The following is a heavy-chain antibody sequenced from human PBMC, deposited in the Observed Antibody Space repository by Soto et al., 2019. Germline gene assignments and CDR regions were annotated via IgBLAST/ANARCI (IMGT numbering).Heavy chain of an antibody. Sequence: ASVKVSCKASGYTFTGYYMHWVRQAPGQGLEWMGWINPNSGGTNYAQKFQGWVTMTRDTSISTAYMELSRLRSDGTAVYYCARGDTAMVEYYYYYYGMDVWGQGATVTVSS. CDR1: GYTFTGYY. CDR3: ARGDTAMVEYYYYYYGMDV. J-gene: IGHJ6*02. CDR2: INPNSGGT. D-gene: IGHD5-18*01. V-gene: IGHV1-2*04.